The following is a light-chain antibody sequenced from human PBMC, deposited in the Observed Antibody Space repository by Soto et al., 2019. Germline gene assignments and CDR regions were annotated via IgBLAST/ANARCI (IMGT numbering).Light chain of an antibody. CDR3: QQSLGIPYT. V-gene: IGKV1-39*01. CDR2: AAS. Sequence: DLQMTQSPSSLSASVGDRVTITCRTSQSITGYLKWYQQKPGKTPKLLIYAASSLQSGVPSRFSGSGSGTDFTLTISSLQRDDFATYFCQQSLGIPYTFGQGTRLETK. CDR1: QSITGY. J-gene: IGKJ2*01.